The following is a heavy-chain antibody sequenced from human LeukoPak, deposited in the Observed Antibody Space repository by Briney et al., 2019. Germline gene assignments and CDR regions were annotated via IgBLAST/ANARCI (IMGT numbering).Heavy chain of an antibody. CDR2: IWYDGSNK. J-gene: IGHJ4*02. Sequence: PGGSLRLSCAASGFTFSNYGMHWARQAPGKGLEWVAVIWYDGSNKYYADSVKGRFTISRDNSNSTLYLQMNSLRAEDTAVYYCAKDQSGSSPFYWGQGTLVTVSS. D-gene: IGHD1-26*01. V-gene: IGHV3-33*06. CDR1: GFTFSNYG. CDR3: AKDQSGSSPFY.